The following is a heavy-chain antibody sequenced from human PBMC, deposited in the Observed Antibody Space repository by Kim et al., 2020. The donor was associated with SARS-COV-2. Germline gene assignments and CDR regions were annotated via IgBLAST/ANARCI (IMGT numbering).Heavy chain of an antibody. V-gene: IGHV4-34*01. J-gene: IGHJ5*02. D-gene: IGHD4-17*01. Sequence: NPSLKSRVTISVDTSKNQFSLKLSSVTAADTAVYYCARGVTTGASNWFDPWGQGTLVTVSS. CDR3: ARGVTTGASNWFDP.